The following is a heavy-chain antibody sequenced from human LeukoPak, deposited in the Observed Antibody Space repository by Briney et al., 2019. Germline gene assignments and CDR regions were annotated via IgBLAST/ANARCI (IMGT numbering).Heavy chain of an antibody. V-gene: IGHV1-69*04. CDR3: ARDIKPYYYDSSGYYQYYFDY. CDR1: GGTFSSYA. CDR2: IIPILGIA. D-gene: IGHD3-22*01. J-gene: IGHJ4*02. Sequence: GTSVKVSCKASGGTFSSYAISWVRQAPGQRLEWMGRIIPILGIANYAQKFQGRVTITADKSTSTAYMELSSLRSEDTAVYYCARDIKPYYYDSSGYYQYYFDYWGQGTLVTVSS.